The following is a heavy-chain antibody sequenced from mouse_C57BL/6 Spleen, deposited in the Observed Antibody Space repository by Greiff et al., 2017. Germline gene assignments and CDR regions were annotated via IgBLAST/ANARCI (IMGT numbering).Heavy chain of an antibody. CDR1: GYSITSDY. V-gene: IGHV3-8*01. Sequence: EVKLQESGPGLAKPSQTLSLTCSVTGYSITSDYWNWIRKFPGNKLEYMGYISYSGSTYYNPSLKRRISITRNTSKNQYDLQLNSVTTEDTATYYWAREVDWYVDVWGTGTTVTVSS. J-gene: IGHJ1*03. CDR2: ISYSGST. CDR3: AREVDWYVDV.